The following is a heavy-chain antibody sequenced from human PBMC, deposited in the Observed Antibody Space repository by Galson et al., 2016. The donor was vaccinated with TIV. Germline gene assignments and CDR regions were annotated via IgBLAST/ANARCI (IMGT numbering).Heavy chain of an antibody. CDR3: AGRFYFDY. J-gene: IGHJ4*02. Sequence: SVKVSCKASGYTLSTYYMHWLRQAPGQGLEWMGIIDTSVGSKTYSQKFKGKVTMTSDPSATTVYMELTSLKSKDTAVYYCAGRFYFDYWGQGTLVTVSS. CDR2: IDTSVGSK. V-gene: IGHV1-46*01. CDR1: GYTLSTYY.